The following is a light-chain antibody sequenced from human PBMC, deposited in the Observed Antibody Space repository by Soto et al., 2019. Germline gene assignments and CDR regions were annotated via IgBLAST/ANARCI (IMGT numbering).Light chain of an antibody. J-gene: IGKJ4*01. V-gene: IGKV3-11*01. CDR3: QQRSNWPLT. CDR2: DAS. Sequence: EIVLTQSPATLSLSPGERATLSCRASQSVSRYLAWYQQKPGQAPRLLIYDASNRATGIPARFSGSGSGTDFTLTISSLEAEDVAVYYCQQRSNWPLTFGGGTKVEIK. CDR1: QSVSRY.